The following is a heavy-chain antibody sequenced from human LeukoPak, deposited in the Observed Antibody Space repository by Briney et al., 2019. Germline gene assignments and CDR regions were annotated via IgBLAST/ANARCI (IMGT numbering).Heavy chain of an antibody. D-gene: IGHD3-10*01. Sequence: PGGSLRLSCAASTFTFTNYAMTWVRQAPGQGLEWIPSMSNSGDKTYYAESVKGRFTISRDNSKSTLYLRMNSVEAEDTAVYYCAKSRGSATYYRGNDYWGKGTLVSVSS. CDR2: MSNSGDKT. J-gene: IGHJ4*02. V-gene: IGHV3-23*01. CDR1: TFTFTNYA. CDR3: AKSRGSATYYRGNDY.